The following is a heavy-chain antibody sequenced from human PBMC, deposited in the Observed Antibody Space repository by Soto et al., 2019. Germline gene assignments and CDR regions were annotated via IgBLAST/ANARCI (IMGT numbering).Heavy chain of an antibody. CDR1: GFTFSSYG. CDR3: ARGHGMDV. CDR2: IWYDGSNK. J-gene: IGHJ6*02. V-gene: IGHV3-33*01. Sequence: QVQLVESGGGVVQPGRSLRLSCAASGFTFSSYGMHWVRQAPGKGLEWVAGIWYDGSNKYYADSVKGRFTISRDNSKNTLYLQMNSLRAEDTAVYYGARGHGMDVWGQGTTVTVSS.